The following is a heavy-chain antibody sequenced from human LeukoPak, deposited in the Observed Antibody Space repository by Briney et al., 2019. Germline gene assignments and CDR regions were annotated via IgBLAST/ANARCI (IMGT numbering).Heavy chain of an antibody. CDR1: GYTFTSYY. CDR3: AKFRELLGAFDI. V-gene: IGHV1-46*03. CDR2: INPSGGST. D-gene: IGHD1-26*01. Sequence: ASVKVSCKASGYTFTSYYMHWVRQAPGQGLEWMGIINPSGGSTSYAQKFQGRVTMTRDTSISTAYMELSRLRSDDTAVYYCAKFRELLGAFDIWGQGTMVTVSS. J-gene: IGHJ3*02.